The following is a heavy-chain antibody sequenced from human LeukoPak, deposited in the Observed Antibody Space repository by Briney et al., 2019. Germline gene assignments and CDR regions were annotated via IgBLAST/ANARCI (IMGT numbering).Heavy chain of an antibody. Sequence: GGSLRLSCAASGFTFSSYSMNWVRQAPGKGLEWVSSISSSSSYIYYADSVKGRFTISRDNAKNSLYLQMNSLRAEDTAVYYCAKAGPDRIDYWGQGTLVTVSS. CDR3: AKAGPDRIDY. J-gene: IGHJ4*02. V-gene: IGHV3-21*01. CDR1: GFTFSSYS. CDR2: ISSSSSYI.